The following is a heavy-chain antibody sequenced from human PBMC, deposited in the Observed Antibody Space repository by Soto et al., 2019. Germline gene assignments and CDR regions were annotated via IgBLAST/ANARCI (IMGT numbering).Heavy chain of an antibody. Sequence: QVQLVQSGAEVKKPGSSVKVSCKASGGTFSSYSINWVRQAPGQGLEWMGEIIPIFGTANYAQKFQGRITISADESTSTAYMELSSLRSEDTAVYYCARDGGRHSGGIDYWGQGPLVTVSS. D-gene: IGHD1-26*01. J-gene: IGHJ4*02. CDR1: GGTFSSYS. V-gene: IGHV1-69*01. CDR3: ARDGGRHSGGIDY. CDR2: IIPIFGTA.